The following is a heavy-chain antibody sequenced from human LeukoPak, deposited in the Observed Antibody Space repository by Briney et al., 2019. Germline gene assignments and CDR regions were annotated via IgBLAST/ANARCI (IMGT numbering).Heavy chain of an antibody. V-gene: IGHV3-30*04. J-gene: IGHJ4*02. CDR2: ISYDGSTK. CDR3: AGHFGAWHYFDY. CDR1: GFTFSSYA. Sequence: PGGSLGLPCAASGFTFSSYAIHWVRQAPGKGLEWVALISYDGSTKYSTDSVKGRFTISRDNSKNTLYLQMNSLRPEDTAVYYCAGHFGAWHYFDYWGQGTLVTVSS. D-gene: IGHD3-3*01.